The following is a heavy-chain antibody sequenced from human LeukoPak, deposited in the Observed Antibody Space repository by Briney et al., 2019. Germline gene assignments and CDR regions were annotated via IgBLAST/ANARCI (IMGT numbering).Heavy chain of an antibody. V-gene: IGHV3-23*01. CDR2: ISGSGGST. D-gene: IGHD5-18*01. CDR1: GFTFSTYP. Sequence: GGSLRLACAGSGFTFSTYPMSWVRQAPGKGLEWVSAISGSGGSTYYADSVKGRFTISRDNSKNTLYLQMNSLRAEDTAVYYCAKDTAMDPYYYYGMDVWGQGTTVTVSS. J-gene: IGHJ6*02. CDR3: AKDTAMDPYYYYGMDV.